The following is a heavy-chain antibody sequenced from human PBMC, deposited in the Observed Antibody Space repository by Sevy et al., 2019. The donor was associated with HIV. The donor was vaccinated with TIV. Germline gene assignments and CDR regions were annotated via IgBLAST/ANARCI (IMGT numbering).Heavy chain of an antibody. CDR3: ARDASVSGAYCSSTSCYSSGMDV. CDR1: GYTFTSYD. V-gene: IGHV1-8*01. D-gene: IGHD2-2*01. Sequence: ASVKVSCKASGYTFTSYDINWVRQATGQGLEWMGWMNPNSGNTGYAQKFQGRVTMTRNTSISTAYMELSGLRSEDTAVYYCARDASVSGAYCSSTSCYSSGMDVWGQGTTVTVSS. J-gene: IGHJ6*02. CDR2: MNPNSGNT.